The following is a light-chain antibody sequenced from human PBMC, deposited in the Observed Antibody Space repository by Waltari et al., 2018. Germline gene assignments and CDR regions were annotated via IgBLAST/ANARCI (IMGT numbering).Light chain of an antibody. J-gene: IGKJ5*01. CDR1: QGISSY. V-gene: IGKV1-8*01. CDR3: QQFDTFPLT. Sequence: AIRITQSPSSLSASTGDRVTITCRASQGISSYLAWYQQKPGKAPKLLIYAASSLQSGVPSRFSGSGFGTDFTLTISSLQPEDFATYFCQQFDTFPLTFGQGTRLEIK. CDR2: AAS.